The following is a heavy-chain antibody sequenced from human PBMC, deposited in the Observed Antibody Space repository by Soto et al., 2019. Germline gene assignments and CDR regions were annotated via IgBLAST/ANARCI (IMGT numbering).Heavy chain of an antibody. V-gene: IGHV4-61*01. CDR2: TYYSGST. D-gene: IGHD1-1*01. CDR3: ARDVKCDANWPSGFGF. Sequence: SETLSLTCTVSGGFLSSGSYYWSWIRQTPGKGLEWIGYTYYSGSTTYNPSLKSRVTISVDTAKNQFSLNLTSVTAADTAVYYCARDVKCDANWPSGFGFWGQGTLVTVSS. CDR1: GGFLSSGSYY. J-gene: IGHJ4*02.